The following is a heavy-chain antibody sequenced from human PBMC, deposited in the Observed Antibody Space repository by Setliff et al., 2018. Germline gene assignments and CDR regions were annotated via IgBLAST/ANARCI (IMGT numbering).Heavy chain of an antibody. D-gene: IGHD3-22*01. CDR2: IYWDDDK. V-gene: IGHV2-5*02. J-gene: IGHJ4*02. CDR1: GFSLSTSGVG. CDR3: AHRRGDYYDSSGYYYDY. Sequence: SGPTLVNPTQTLTLTCTFSGFSLSTSGVGVGWIRQPPGKALEWLALIYWDDDKRYSPSLKSRLTITKDTSKNQVVLTMTNMDPVDTATYYCAHRRGDYYDSSGYYYDYWGQGTLVTVSA.